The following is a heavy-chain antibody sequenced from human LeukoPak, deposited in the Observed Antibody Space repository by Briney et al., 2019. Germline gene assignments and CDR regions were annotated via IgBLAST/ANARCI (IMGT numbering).Heavy chain of an antibody. J-gene: IGHJ4*02. Sequence: GESLKISCKGSGYSFTSYWIGWVRQMPGKGLEWMGIIYPGDSDTRYSPSFQGQVTISADKSISTAYLQWSSLKASDTAMYYCARHGTYSSGWYGVGGADYWGQGTLVTVSS. CDR3: ARHGTYSSGWYGVGGADY. CDR1: GYSFTSYW. CDR2: IYPGDSDT. V-gene: IGHV5-51*01. D-gene: IGHD6-19*01.